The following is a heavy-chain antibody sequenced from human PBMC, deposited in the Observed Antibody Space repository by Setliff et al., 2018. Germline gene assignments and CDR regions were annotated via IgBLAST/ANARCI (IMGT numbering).Heavy chain of an antibody. Sequence: LRLSCVATGFSFRNCWVSWVRQAPGKGLEWLASINPHASEKYYVDSVKGRFTISRDNAKNSLSLQMNNLRTEDTAVYYCFGAGTCSYWGQGTLVTVSS. V-gene: IGHV3-7*01. CDR2: INPHASEK. D-gene: IGHD3-10*01. J-gene: IGHJ4*02. CDR3: FGAGTCSY. CDR1: GFSFRNCW.